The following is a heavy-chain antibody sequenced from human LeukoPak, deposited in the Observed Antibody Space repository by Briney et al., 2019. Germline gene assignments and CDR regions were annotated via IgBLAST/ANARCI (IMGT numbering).Heavy chain of an antibody. CDR3: ARDGLMTGANWFDP. CDR1: GFTISSGGYY. CDR2: IYYSGST. Sequence: SETLSLSCTVSGFTISSGGYYWSWQGQRQGMGLEWIVNIYYSGSTYYNPSLKSRVTISVDTSKDQFSLKLSSVTAADTAVYYCARDGLMTGANWFDPWGQGTLVTVSS. V-gene: IGHV4-31*03. J-gene: IGHJ5*02.